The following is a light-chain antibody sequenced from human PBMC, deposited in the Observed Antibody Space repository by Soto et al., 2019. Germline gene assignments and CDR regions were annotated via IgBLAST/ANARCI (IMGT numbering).Light chain of an antibody. Sequence: SYELTQPPSVSVAPGQTAIITCGGNNIGTKSVHWYQQKAGQAPVLVVYEYTERPSGIPERFSGSGSGSTATLTINRVEAGVEADYYCHVWDSISEHHVFGIGTKLTVL. CDR3: HVWDSISEHHV. CDR2: EYT. CDR1: NIGTKS. J-gene: IGLJ1*01. V-gene: IGLV3-21*02.